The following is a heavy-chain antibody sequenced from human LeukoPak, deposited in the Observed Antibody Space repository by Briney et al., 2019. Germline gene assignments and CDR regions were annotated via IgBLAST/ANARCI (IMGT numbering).Heavy chain of an antibody. CDR1: GFTFSSYG. D-gene: IGHD3-9*01. Sequence: GGSLRLSCAASGFTFSSYGMHWVRQAPGKGLEWVAFIRYDGSNKYYADSVKGRFTISRDNSKNTLYLQMNSLRAEDTAVYYCAKANDIFRYFDYWGQGTLVTVSS. CDR2: IRYDGSNK. CDR3: AKANDIFRYFDY. V-gene: IGHV3-30*02. J-gene: IGHJ4*02.